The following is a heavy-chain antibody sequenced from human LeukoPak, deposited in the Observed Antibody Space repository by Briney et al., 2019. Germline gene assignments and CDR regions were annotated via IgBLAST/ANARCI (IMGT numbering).Heavy chain of an antibody. CDR1: GFTFSSYS. J-gene: IGHJ4*02. CDR3: ARDHYVWGSYRTFDY. V-gene: IGHV3-48*01. D-gene: IGHD3-16*02. Sequence: GGSLRLSCAASGFTFSSYSMNWVRQAPGKGLEWVSYISSSSSTIYYADSVKGRFTISSDNAKNSLYLQMNSLRAEDTAVYYCARDHYVWGSYRTFDYWGQGTLVTVSS. CDR2: ISSSSSTI.